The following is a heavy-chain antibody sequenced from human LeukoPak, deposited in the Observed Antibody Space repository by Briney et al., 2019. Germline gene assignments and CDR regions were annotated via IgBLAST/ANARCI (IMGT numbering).Heavy chain of an antibody. J-gene: IGHJ6*02. CDR3: ARRIRSDYYYGMDV. D-gene: IGHD2-15*01. CDR2: IKQDGSEK. V-gene: IGHV3-7*01. CDR1: GFTFSSYW. Sequence: PGGSLRLSCAASGFTFSSYWMSWVRQAPGKGLEWVANIKQDGSEKYYVDSVKGRFTISRDNAKKSLYLQMNSLRAEDTAVYYCARRIRSDYYYGMDVWGQGTTVTASS.